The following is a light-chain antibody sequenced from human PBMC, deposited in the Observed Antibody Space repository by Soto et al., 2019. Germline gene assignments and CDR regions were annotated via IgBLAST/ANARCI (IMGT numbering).Light chain of an antibody. V-gene: IGKV3-20*01. Sequence: EIVLTQSPGTLSLSPGERDTLSCRASKSVSSSYLAWDQQKPGQAPRLLIYGASSRATGIPDRFSGSGSGTDFTLTISRLEPEDFAVYYCQQSGTSGQGTKVDIK. J-gene: IGKJ1*01. CDR1: KSVSSSY. CDR3: QQSGT. CDR2: GAS.